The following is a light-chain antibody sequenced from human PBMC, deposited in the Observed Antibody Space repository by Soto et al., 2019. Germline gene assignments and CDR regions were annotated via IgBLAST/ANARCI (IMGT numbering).Light chain of an antibody. J-gene: IGLJ1*01. CDR2: EVS. V-gene: IGLV2-14*01. Sequence: QSALTQPASVSGSPGQSITISCTGTSSDVGGYNYVSWYQQHPGKAPKLMIYEVSNRPSGVSNRFSGSKSGNTASLAISGFQAEDEADYYGSSYTSSSTTYVVGTGTKLTVL. CDR1: SSDVGGYNY. CDR3: SSYTSSSTTYV.